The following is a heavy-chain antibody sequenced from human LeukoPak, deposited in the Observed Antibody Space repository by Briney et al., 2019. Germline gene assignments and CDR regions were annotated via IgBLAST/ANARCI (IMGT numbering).Heavy chain of an antibody. J-gene: IGHJ3*02. CDR1: GFTFSSYG. Sequence: GGTLRLSCAASGFTFSSYGMSWVRQAPGKGLEWVSAISGSGGSTYYADSVKGRFTISRDNSKNTLYLQMNSLRAEDTAVYYCANEGELLRFGASFAFDIWGQGTMVTVSS. D-gene: IGHD3-10*01. CDR3: ANEGELLRFGASFAFDI. V-gene: IGHV3-23*01. CDR2: ISGSGGST.